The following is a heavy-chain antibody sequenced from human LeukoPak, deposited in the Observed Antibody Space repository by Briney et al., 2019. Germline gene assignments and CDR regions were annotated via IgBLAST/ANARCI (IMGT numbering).Heavy chain of an antibody. Sequence: SETLSLTCTVSGGSISSYYWSWIRQPAGKGLEWIGRIYTSGSTNYNPSLKSRVTMSVDTSKNQFSLKLSSVTAADTAVYYCAREANLTYYDFWSGYYSGGGYFDYWGQGTLVTVSS. CDR2: IYTSGST. CDR3: AREANLTYYDFWSGYYSGGGYFDY. J-gene: IGHJ4*02. D-gene: IGHD3-3*01. CDR1: GGSISSYY. V-gene: IGHV4-4*07.